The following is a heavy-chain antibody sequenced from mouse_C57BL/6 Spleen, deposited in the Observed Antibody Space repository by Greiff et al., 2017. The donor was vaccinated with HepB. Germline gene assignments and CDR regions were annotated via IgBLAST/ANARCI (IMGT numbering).Heavy chain of an antibody. Sequence: EVQLVESGGGLVKPGGSLKLSCAASGFTFSDYGMHWVRQAPEKGLEWVAYISSGSSTIYYADTVKGRFTISRDNAKNTLFLQMTSLRSEDTAMYYWARSGGIRRWYFDVGGTGTTVTVSS. CDR3: ARSGGIRRWYFDV. J-gene: IGHJ1*03. CDR1: GFTFSDYG. D-gene: IGHD1-1*01. V-gene: IGHV5-17*01. CDR2: ISSGSSTI.